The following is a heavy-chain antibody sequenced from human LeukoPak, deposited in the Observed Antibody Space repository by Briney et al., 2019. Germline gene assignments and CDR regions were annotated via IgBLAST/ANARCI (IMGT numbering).Heavy chain of an antibody. D-gene: IGHD6-13*01. CDR2: ISNSGSTI. J-gene: IGHJ4*02. V-gene: IGHV3-48*03. Sequence: PGGSLRLSCAASGFAFRTYEMNWVRQAPGKGLEWVSYISNSGSTIYYADSVKGRFTISRDNAKNSLYLQMNSLRAEDTAVYYCARERPIAAAFDYWGQGTLVTVSS. CDR3: ARERPIAAAFDY. CDR1: GFAFRTYE.